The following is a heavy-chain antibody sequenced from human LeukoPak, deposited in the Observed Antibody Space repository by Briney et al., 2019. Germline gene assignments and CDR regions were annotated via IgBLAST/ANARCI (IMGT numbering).Heavy chain of an antibody. CDR1: GGSFSGYY. J-gene: IGHJ4*02. D-gene: IGHD1-1*01. CDR3: VSETSWTY. Sequence: PSETLSLTCAVYGGSFSGYYWNWIRQPPGKGLEWIGEINHSGSTNYNPSLKSRVTISVDTSKNQFSLKLSSVTAADTAVYYCVSETSWTYWGQGTLVTVSS. V-gene: IGHV4-34*01. CDR2: INHSGST.